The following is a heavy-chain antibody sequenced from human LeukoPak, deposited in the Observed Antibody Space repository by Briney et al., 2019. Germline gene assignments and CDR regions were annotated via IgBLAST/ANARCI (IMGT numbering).Heavy chain of an antibody. D-gene: IGHD2-8*01. V-gene: IGHV3-7*01. CDR2: MNLDGSEK. Sequence: PGGSLRLSCAASGFTFTSHWMSWVRQAPGKGLEWVGRMNLDGSEKYYFDSEKGRFTISRDNAKTSLYLEMNSLRAEDTAVYHCARDATYCTNGVCYTRFDYWGQGTLVTVPS. J-gene: IGHJ4*02. CDR1: GFTFTSHW. CDR3: ARDATYCTNGVCYTRFDY.